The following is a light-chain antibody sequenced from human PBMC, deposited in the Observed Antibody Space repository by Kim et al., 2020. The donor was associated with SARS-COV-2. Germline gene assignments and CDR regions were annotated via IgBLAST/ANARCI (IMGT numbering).Light chain of an antibody. CDR3: QQYDNLPPLT. J-gene: IGKJ4*01. CDR1: QDISNY. Sequence: GDRVTITCQASQDISNYLNWYQQKPGKAPKLLIYDASNLETGVPSRFSGSGSGTDFTFTISSLQPEDIATYYCQQYDNLPPLTFGGGTKVDIK. V-gene: IGKV1-33*01. CDR2: DAS.